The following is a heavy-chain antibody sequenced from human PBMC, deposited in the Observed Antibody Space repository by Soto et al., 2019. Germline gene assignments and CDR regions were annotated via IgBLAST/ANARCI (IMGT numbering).Heavy chain of an antibody. CDR2: IYYSGST. CDR1: GGSFSSGGYY. CDR3: ARVWHSSHTAWSDL. J-gene: IGHJ5*02. Sequence: PSETLSLTCTVSGGSFSSGGYYWSWIRQLPGKGLEWIGYIYYSGSTYYNPSLKSRFTISLDTSKNQFSLKLSSVTAADTAVYYCARVWHSSHTAWSDLLGQGTLVTVSS. V-gene: IGHV4-31*03. D-gene: IGHD6-19*01.